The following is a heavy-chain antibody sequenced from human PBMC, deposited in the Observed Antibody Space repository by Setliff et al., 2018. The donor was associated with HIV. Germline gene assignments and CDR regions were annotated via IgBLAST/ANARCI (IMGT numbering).Heavy chain of an antibody. CDR2: IHTSGTT. D-gene: IGHD3-22*01. J-gene: IGHJ4*02. Sequence: SETLSLTCTVSGDSSSNDYWTWVRQPPGKGLEWIGNIHTSGTTKYNPSLNSRVTISVDMSKSQFSLRLSSVTAADTAMYYCARDSDGSSYYHFAHWSQGTLVTVSS. CDR3: ARDSDGSSYYHFAH. V-gene: IGHV4-4*08. CDR1: GDSSSNDY.